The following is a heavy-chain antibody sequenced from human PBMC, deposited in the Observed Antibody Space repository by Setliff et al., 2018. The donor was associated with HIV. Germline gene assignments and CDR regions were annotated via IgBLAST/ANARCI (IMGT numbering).Heavy chain of an antibody. D-gene: IGHD3-22*01. CDR2: ISAYNGDT. J-gene: IGHJ3*02. CDR1: GYTFSSYG. V-gene: IGHV1-18*01. CDR3: GAGGYQNAFDI. Sequence: GASVKVSCKASGYTFSSYGISWVRQAPGQGLEWVGWISAYNGDTKYAQKLQGRVTMTTDTSTSTAYMELRSLRSDDTAVYCCGAGGYQNAFDIWGQGTMVTVSS.